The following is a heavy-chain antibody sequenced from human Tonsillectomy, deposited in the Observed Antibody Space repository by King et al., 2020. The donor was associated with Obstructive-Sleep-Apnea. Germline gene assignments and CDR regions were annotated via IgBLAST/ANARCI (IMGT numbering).Heavy chain of an antibody. Sequence: DVQLVESGAEVKKPGESLRISCKGSGYSFTNYWISWVRQMPGKGLEWMGKIGPSDSYINYSPSFQGHVTTSVDKSISTAYLQWSSLKASDTAMYYCARHWEYSSDWLHFDYWGQGTLVTVSS. CDR2: IGPSDSYI. V-gene: IGHV5-10-1*01. CDR3: ARHWEYSSDWLHFDY. D-gene: IGHD6-19*01. CDR1: GYSFTNYW. J-gene: IGHJ4*02.